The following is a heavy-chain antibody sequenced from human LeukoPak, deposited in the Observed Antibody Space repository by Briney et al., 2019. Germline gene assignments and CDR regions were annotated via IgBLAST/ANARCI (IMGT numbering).Heavy chain of an antibody. CDR3: ARDPHVRVRGVIITSWDV. CDR1: GGTFSRYA. D-gene: IGHD3-10*01. J-gene: IGHJ6*02. Sequence: GSSVKVSCKASGGTFSRYAISWVRQAPGQGLEWMGGIIPIFGTANYAQKFQGRVTITADESTSTAYMELSSLRAEDTAVYYCARDPHVRVRGVIITSWDVWGQGTTVTVSS. CDR2: IIPIFGTA. V-gene: IGHV1-69*01.